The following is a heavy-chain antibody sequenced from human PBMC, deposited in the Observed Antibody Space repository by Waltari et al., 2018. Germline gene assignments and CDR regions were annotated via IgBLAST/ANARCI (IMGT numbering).Heavy chain of an antibody. V-gene: IGHV3-30-3*01. D-gene: IGHD4-4*01. J-gene: IGHJ4*02. CDR1: GFTFSSYA. CDR3: ARSLTTPLDY. Sequence: QVQLVESGGGVVQPGRSLRLSCAASGFTFSSYAMHWVRQAPGRGVEWVSVISYDGSNKYYADSVKGRFTISGDNSKNTLYLQMNSLRAEDTAVYYCARSLTTPLDYWGQGTLVTVSS. CDR2: ISYDGSNK.